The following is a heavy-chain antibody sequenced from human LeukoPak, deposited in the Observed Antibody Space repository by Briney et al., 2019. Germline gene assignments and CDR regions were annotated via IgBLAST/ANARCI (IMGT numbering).Heavy chain of an antibody. D-gene: IGHD5-24*01. CDR1: GYTFTSYG. CDR2: ISAYNGNT. Sequence: ASVKVSCKASGYTFTSYGISWVRQAAGQGLEWLGWISAYNGNTNYAQKLQSRVTMTTDTSTSTAYMELRSLRSDDTAVYDCAREMATIDSAFDIWGQGTMVTVSS. CDR3: AREMATIDSAFDI. J-gene: IGHJ3*02. V-gene: IGHV1-18*01.